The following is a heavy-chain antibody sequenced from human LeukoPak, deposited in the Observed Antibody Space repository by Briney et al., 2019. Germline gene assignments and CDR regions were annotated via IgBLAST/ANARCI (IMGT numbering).Heavy chain of an antibody. CDR3: AKGVTYGSGWYLDY. CDR2: ISGSGGST. D-gene: IGHD6-19*01. CDR1: GFTFNSYA. Sequence: GGSLRLSCAASGFTFNSYAMSWVRQAPGKGLEWVSTISGSGGSTYYADPVKGRFTISRGNSKNTLYLQMNSLRAEDTAVYYCAKGVTYGSGWYLDYWGQGILVTVSS. J-gene: IGHJ4*02. V-gene: IGHV3-23*01.